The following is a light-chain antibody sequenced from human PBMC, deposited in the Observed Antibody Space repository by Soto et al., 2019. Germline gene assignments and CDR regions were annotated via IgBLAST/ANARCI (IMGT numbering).Light chain of an antibody. Sequence: EVVLTQSPGALSLSPGERATLSCRGSQSVDSSYFAWYQQRPGQAPRLLIYETSSRATGIPDRFSGSGSGTDFTLTVSRLEPEDFAVYFCQQYGSYPLTFGGGTKVEIK. V-gene: IGKV3-20*01. J-gene: IGKJ4*01. CDR2: ETS. CDR1: QSVDSSY. CDR3: QQYGSYPLT.